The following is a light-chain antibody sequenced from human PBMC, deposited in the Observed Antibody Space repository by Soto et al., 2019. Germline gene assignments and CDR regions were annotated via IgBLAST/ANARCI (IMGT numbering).Light chain of an antibody. V-gene: IGKV3D-20*01. CDR3: QQYGNSPIT. Sequence: EIVLTQSPGTLSLSPGDRATLSCGASQSVSSSRLAWYQQKPALAPRLLIYDASSRATGIPDRFSGSGSGTDFTLTISRLEPEDFAVYYCQQYGNSPITFGQGTRLEIK. CDR2: DAS. J-gene: IGKJ5*01. CDR1: QSVSSSR.